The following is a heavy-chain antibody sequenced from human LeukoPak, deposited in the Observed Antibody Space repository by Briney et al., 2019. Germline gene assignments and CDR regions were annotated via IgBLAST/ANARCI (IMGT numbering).Heavy chain of an antibody. J-gene: IGHJ4*02. D-gene: IGHD3-10*01. CDR2: INPSGGST. V-gene: IGHV1-46*01. CDR3: ARDRDYGSGSYYNGYYFDY. CDR1: GYTFTSYY. Sequence: ASVKVSCKASGYTFTSYYMHWVRQAPGQGLEWMGIINPSGGSTSYAQKFQGRVPMTRDTSTSTVYMELSSLRSEDTAVYYCARDRDYGSGSYYNGYYFDYWGQGTLVTVSS.